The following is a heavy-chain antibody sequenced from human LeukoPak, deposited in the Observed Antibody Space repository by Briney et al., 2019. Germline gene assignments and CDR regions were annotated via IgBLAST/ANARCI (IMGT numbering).Heavy chain of an antibody. CDR3: AKWTYFPYYGMDV. CDR1: GFTFSRYA. CDR2: ISNSGAST. V-gene: IGHV3-23*01. D-gene: IGHD2/OR15-2a*01. Sequence: PGGSLRLSCAASGFTFSRYAMSWVRQAPGKGLEWVSGISNSGASTYYADSVKGRFTISRDNSKNTLYLQMNSLRAEDTAVYYCAKWTYFPYYGMDVWGQGTTVTVSS. J-gene: IGHJ6*02.